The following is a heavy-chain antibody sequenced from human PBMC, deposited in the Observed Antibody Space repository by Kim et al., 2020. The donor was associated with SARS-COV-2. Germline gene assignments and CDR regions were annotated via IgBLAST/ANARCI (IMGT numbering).Heavy chain of an antibody. V-gene: IGHV3-74*01. J-gene: IGHJ4*02. Sequence: SYADSVKGRFTISRDNAKNTLYLQMNSLRAEDTAVYYCARGETEGDGDYWGQGTLVTVSS. D-gene: IGHD3-10*01. CDR3: ARGETEGDGDY.